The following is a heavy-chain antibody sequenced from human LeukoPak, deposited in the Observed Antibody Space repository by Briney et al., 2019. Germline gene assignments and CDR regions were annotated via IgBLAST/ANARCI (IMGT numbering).Heavy chain of an antibody. D-gene: IGHD3-22*01. Sequence: PGGSLRLSCAASGFTFGSFSMSWVRQAPGKGLEWVANIKQDGSEKYYVDSVKGRFTISRDNAKNSLYLQMNSLRAEDTAVYYCTRFLYYYDSSGYHDYFDYWGQGTLVTVSS. V-gene: IGHV3-7*01. CDR2: IKQDGSEK. CDR3: TRFLYYYDSSGYHDYFDY. CDR1: GFTFGSFS. J-gene: IGHJ4*02.